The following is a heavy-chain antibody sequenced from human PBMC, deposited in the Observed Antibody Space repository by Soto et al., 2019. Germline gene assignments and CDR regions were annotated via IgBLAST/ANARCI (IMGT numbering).Heavy chain of an antibody. D-gene: IGHD1-1*01. CDR3: ARGGRDFDF. Sequence: GGSLRLSCEVSGLDFPGFWMNWVRQAPGKGPEWVANIDHGGSETYLVDSVKGRFTISRDNAKSTLYLQMNSLRAEDTAVYFCARGGRDFDFWGQGTLVTVSS. CDR2: IDHGGSET. J-gene: IGHJ4*02. V-gene: IGHV3-7*04. CDR1: GLDFPGFW.